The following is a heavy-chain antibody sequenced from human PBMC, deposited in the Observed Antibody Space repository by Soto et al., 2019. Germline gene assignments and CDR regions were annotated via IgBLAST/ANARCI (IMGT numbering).Heavy chain of an antibody. J-gene: IGHJ6*02. Sequence: GESLKISCKGSGYNFTNYWIGWVRQMPGKGLEWMGIIYPSDSDTRYSPSFQGQVTISADKSISAAYLQWISLKASDTAMYYCARQEGETVLFYYGMDVWGQGTTVTVSS. D-gene: IGHD3-10*01. CDR3: ARQEGETVLFYYGMDV. CDR1: GYNFTNYW. V-gene: IGHV5-51*01. CDR2: IYPSDSDT.